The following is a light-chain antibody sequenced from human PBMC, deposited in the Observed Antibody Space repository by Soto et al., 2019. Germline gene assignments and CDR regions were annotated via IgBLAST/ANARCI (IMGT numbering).Light chain of an antibody. CDR2: KAS. Sequence: DIQMTQSPSTLSGSVGDRVTITCRASQTISSWLAWYQQKPGKAPKLLIYKASSLESGVPTRFSGSGSGTEFTLTISSLQPDDFAAYYCQQYDNYVWTFGQGTKVDIK. CDR3: QQYDNYVWT. J-gene: IGKJ1*01. V-gene: IGKV1-5*03. CDR1: QTISSW.